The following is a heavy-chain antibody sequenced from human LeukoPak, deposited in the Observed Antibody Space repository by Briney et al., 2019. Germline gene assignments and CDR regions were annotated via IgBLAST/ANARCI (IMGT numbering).Heavy chain of an antibody. CDR3: ARDSGYDLT. CDR2: IYTSGNT. CDR1: GGSISGYY. Sequence: SETLSLTCAVSGGSISGYYWSWIRQPAGKGLEWIGRIYTSGNTNYNPSLKSQFTMPENTSKTQFSLKLNSVTAADTAVYYFARDSGYDLTWGQGTLVTVSS. J-gene: IGHJ5*02. D-gene: IGHD5-12*01. V-gene: IGHV4-4*07.